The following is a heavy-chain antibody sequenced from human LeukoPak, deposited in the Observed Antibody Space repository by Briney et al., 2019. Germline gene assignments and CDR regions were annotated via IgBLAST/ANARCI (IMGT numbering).Heavy chain of an antibody. CDR2: IYYSGST. CDR3: ARAYHSSWYLNWFDP. V-gene: IGHV4-59*08. CDR1: GGSISSYY. Sequence: SETLSLTCIVSGGSISSYYWSWIRQPPGKGLEWIGYIYYSGSTNYNPSLKSRVTISVDTSKNEFSLKLSSVTAADTAVYYCARAYHSSWYLNWFDPWGQGTLVTVSS. J-gene: IGHJ5*02. D-gene: IGHD6-13*01.